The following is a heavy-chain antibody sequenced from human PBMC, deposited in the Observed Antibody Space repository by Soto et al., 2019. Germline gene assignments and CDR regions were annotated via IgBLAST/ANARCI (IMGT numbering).Heavy chain of an antibody. Sequence: QVQLVESGGGVVQPGRSLRLSCAASGFTFSSYGMHWVRQAPGKGLEWVAVISYDGSNKYYADSVKGRFTISRDNSKNTLYLQMNSLRAEDTAVYYCAKDPSEVGDYEYNYYFDYWGQGTLVTVSS. D-gene: IGHD4-17*01. CDR1: GFTFSSYG. V-gene: IGHV3-30*18. CDR3: AKDPSEVGDYEYNYYFDY. CDR2: ISYDGSNK. J-gene: IGHJ4*02.